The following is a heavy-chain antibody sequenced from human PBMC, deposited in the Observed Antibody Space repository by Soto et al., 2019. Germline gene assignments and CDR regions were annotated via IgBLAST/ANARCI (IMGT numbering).Heavy chain of an antibody. Sequence: SVKVSCKASGFTFTSSAVQWVRQARGQRLEWIGWIVVGSGNTNYAQKFQERVTITRDMSTSTAYMELSSLRSEDTAVYYCAARGDYGSAGAFTYYYYGMDVWGQGTTVTVSS. CDR3: AARGDYGSAGAFTYYYYGMDV. V-gene: IGHV1-58*01. J-gene: IGHJ6*02. CDR2: IVVGSGNT. CDR1: GFTFTSSA. D-gene: IGHD3-10*01.